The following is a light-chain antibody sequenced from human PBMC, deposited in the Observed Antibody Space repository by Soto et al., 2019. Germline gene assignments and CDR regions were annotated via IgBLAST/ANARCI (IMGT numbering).Light chain of an antibody. V-gene: IGKV3-20*01. CDR3: QQYGTSPT. J-gene: IGKJ5*01. CDR2: GAS. Sequence: EIALTQSPGTLSLFPGERATLSCRASQSLITRYLAWYQQKPGQAPRLLIYGASSRATGIPDRFSGSGSGTDLPLTSSILEHEYLALYSWQQYGTSPTFGQGTRLEIK. CDR1: QSLITRY.